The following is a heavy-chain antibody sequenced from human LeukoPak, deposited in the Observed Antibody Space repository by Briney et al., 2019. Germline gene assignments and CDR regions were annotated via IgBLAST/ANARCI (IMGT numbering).Heavy chain of an antibody. CDR2: IKPDGSGT. D-gene: IGHD3-10*01. V-gene: IGHV3-74*01. CDR1: GFTFSNYW. J-gene: IGHJ4*02. Sequence: GGSLRLSCAASGFTFSNYWMHWVCQAPGMGLVWVSRIKPDGSGTSYVDSVKGRFTISRDNAKSTLYLQMNSLGAEDTAVYYCAKDAVYGSGSVDYWGQGALVTVSS. CDR3: AKDAVYGSGSVDY.